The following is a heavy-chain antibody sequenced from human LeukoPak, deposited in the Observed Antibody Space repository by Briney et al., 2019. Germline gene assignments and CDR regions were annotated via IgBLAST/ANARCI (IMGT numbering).Heavy chain of an antibody. CDR2: IKQDGSEK. V-gene: IGHV3-7*01. CDR3: ARVEPTASNDY. Sequence: PGGSLRLSCDASGFGFSSYWMSWVRQAPGRGLEWVANIKQDGSEKNYVDSVKGRFTISRDNGNNLLYLQMNGLRDEDTAVYYCARVEPTASNDYWGQGTLVTVSS. CDR1: GFGFSSYW. J-gene: IGHJ4*02. D-gene: IGHD1-1*01.